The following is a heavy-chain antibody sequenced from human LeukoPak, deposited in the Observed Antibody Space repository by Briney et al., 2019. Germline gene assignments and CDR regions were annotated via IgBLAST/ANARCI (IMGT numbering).Heavy chain of an antibody. CDR3: ARVGYSSSY. D-gene: IGHD6-13*01. Sequence: SETLSLTCTVSGGSISSYYWSWIRQPPGKGLEWIGYIYYSGSTNYNPSLKSRVTISVDTSKNQFSLKLSSVTAADTAVHYCARVGYSSSYWGQGTLVTVSS. CDR2: IYYSGST. V-gene: IGHV4-59*01. CDR1: GGSISSYY. J-gene: IGHJ4*02.